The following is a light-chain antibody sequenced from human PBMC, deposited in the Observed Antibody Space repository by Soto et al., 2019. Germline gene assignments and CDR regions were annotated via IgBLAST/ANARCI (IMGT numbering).Light chain of an antibody. CDR1: QSISSY. J-gene: IGKJ1*01. Sequence: DIQMTQSPSSLSASVGDRVTITCRASQSISSYLNWYQQKPGKAPKLLIYAASSLQSGVPSRFSGGGSGTDFTLTISSLQPEDFATYYCQQSYSTPPTFGQGTRWIS. CDR3: QQSYSTPPT. CDR2: AAS. V-gene: IGKV1-39*01.